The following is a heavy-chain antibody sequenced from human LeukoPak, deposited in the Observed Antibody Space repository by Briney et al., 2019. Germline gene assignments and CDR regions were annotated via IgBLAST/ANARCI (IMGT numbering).Heavy chain of an antibody. CDR3: ARRSIFGVVPLDY. V-gene: IGHV4-34*01. CDR1: GGSFSGYY. Sequence: PAETLSLTCAVYGGSFSGYYWSWIRHPPGEGLEWIGEINHSGSTNYNPSLKSRVTISVDTYKHQFSMKMSSVTAADTAVYYCARRSIFGVVPLDYWGEGTLVTASS. D-gene: IGHD3-3*01. J-gene: IGHJ4*02. CDR2: INHSGST.